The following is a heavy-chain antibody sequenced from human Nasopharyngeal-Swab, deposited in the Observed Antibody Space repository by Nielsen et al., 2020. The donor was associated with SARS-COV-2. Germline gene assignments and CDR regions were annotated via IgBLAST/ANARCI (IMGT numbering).Heavy chain of an antibody. CDR2: ISTSSSYL. Sequence: GGSLRLSCAASGFTLSSNSMNWVRQAPGKGLEWVSSISTSSSYLYYADSVKGRFTISRDNPKNSLYLQMNSLRAEDTAVYYCARGRGGGYDPWGYYYYDIDAWGHGTTVTVSS. V-gene: IGHV3-21*01. CDR1: GFTLSSNS. J-gene: IGHJ6*02. CDR3: ARGRGGGYDPWGYYYYDIDA. D-gene: IGHD5-12*01.